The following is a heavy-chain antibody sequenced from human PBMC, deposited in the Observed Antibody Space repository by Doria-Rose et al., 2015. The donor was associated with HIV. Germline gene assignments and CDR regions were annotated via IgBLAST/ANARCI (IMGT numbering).Heavy chain of an antibody. Sequence: QVTLKESGPVLVKPTETLTLTCTVSGVSLSSPGMGVSWIRQPPGKALEWLANIFSDDERSYKTSLKSILTISRGTSKSQVVLTMTDIDPVDTATYYCARIKSSRWYHKYYFDFWGQGTLVIVSA. J-gene: IGHJ4*02. CDR1: GVSLSSPGMG. CDR3: ARIKSSRWYHKYYFDF. CDR2: IFSDDER. V-gene: IGHV2-26*01. D-gene: IGHD6-13*01.